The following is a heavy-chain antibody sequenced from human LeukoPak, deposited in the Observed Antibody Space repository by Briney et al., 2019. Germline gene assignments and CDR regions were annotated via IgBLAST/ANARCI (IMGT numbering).Heavy chain of an antibody. CDR1: AGNFSRYA. CDR2: IIPILGIP. D-gene: IGHD3-9*01. CDR3: ASNYDILTGYHFDY. Sequence: SVKVSCNASAGNFSRYAIRWVGHAPGQGREWRGRIIPILGIPNYAQKFQGRVTITADKSTSTAYMELSSLRSEDTAVYYCASNYDILTGYHFDYWGQGTLVTVSS. J-gene: IGHJ4*02. V-gene: IGHV1-69*04.